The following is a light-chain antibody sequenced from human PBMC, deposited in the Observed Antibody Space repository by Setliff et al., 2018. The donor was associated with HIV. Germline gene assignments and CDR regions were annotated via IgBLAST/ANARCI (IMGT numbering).Light chain of an antibody. V-gene: IGLV2-14*03. Sequence: QSVLTQPASVSGSPGQSITISCTGTSSDVGAYKYVSWYQQHPGKAPKLMIYDVSMRPSGVSNRFSGSKSGNTAALSISGLRAEDEAIYYCGSYTSNTTRVFGGGTKVTVL. CDR2: DVS. CDR3: GSYTSNTTRV. CDR1: SSDVGAYKY. J-gene: IGLJ2*01.